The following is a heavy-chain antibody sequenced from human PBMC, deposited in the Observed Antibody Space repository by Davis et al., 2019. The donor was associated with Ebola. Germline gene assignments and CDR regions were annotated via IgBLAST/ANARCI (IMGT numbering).Heavy chain of an antibody. Sequence: PSETLSLTCTVSGGSISSSSYYWGWIRQPPGKGLEWIASISYSGSTYYNPSLKSRVTISVDTSKNQFSLQLNSVTAADTAVYYCARRWGGQLVWGRGFDYWGQGTLVTVSS. V-gene: IGHV4-39*01. D-gene: IGHD6-13*01. CDR2: ISYSGST. CDR3: ARRWGGQLVWGRGFDY. CDR1: GGSISSSSYY. J-gene: IGHJ4*02.